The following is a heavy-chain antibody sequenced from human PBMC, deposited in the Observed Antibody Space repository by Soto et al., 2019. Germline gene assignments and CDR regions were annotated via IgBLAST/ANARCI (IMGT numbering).Heavy chain of an antibody. CDR1: SVSNAW. CDR2: IKSKTDGGTT. V-gene: IGHV3-15*07. J-gene: IGHJ6*02. Sequence: SVSNAWMNWARQAPGKGLEWVGRIKSKTDGGTTDYAAPVKGRFTISRDDSKNTLYLQMNSLKTEDTAVYYCTTLPSRWSGYGMDVWGQGTTVTVSS. D-gene: IGHD3-3*01. CDR3: TTLPSRWSGYGMDV.